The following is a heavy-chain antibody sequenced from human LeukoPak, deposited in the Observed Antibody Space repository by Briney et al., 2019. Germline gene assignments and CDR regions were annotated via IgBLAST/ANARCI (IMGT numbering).Heavy chain of an antibody. Sequence: ASVKVSCKASGYTFTSYDINWVRQATGQGLEWMGGIIPIFGTANYAQKFQGRVTITADESTSTAYMELSSLRSEDTAVYYCASRAYYDILTGYYFHGMDVWGQGTTVTVSS. CDR3: ASRAYYDILTGYYFHGMDV. D-gene: IGHD3-9*01. V-gene: IGHV1-69*13. CDR1: GYTFTSYD. J-gene: IGHJ6*02. CDR2: IIPIFGTA.